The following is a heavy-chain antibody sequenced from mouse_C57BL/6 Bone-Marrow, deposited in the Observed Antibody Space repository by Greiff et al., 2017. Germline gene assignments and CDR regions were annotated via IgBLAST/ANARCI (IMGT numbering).Heavy chain of an antibody. J-gene: IGHJ4*01. D-gene: IGHD2-1*01. V-gene: IGHV1-55*01. Sequence: QVQLQQSGAELVKPGASVKMSCKASGYTFTSYWITWVKQRPGQGLEWIGDIYPGSGSTNYNEKFKSKATLTVDTSSSTAYMQLSSLTSEDSAVYYCAGDYGNPWYAMDYWGQGTSVTVSS. CDR1: GYTFTSYW. CDR3: AGDYGNPWYAMDY. CDR2: IYPGSGST.